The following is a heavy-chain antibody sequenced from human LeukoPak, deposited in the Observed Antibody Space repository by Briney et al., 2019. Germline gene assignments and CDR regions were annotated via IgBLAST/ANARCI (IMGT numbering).Heavy chain of an antibody. CDR2: ISSSSSYI. Sequence: GGSLRLSCAASGFTFSSYSMNWVRQAPGKGLEWVSSISSSSSYIYYADSVKGRFTISRDNAKNSLYLQMNSLRAEDTAVYYCARVPNYYDSSGYYYPWGQGTLVTVSS. CDR3: ARVPNYYDSSGYYYP. CDR1: GFTFSSYS. V-gene: IGHV3-21*01. D-gene: IGHD3-22*01. J-gene: IGHJ5*02.